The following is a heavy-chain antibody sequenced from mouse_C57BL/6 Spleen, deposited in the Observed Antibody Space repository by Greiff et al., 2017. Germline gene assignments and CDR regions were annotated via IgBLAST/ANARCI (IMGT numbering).Heavy chain of an antibody. CDR3: ARHGRGNAMDY. CDR2: ISGGGGNT. CDR1: GFTFSSYT. D-gene: IGHD4-1*01. Sequence: EVKLLESGGGLVKPGGSLKLSCAASGFTFSSYTMSWVRQTPEKRLEWVATISGGGGNTYYPDSVKGRFTISRDNAKNTLYLQMSSLRSEDTALFYCARHGRGNAMDYWGQGTSVTVSS. V-gene: IGHV5-9*01. J-gene: IGHJ4*01.